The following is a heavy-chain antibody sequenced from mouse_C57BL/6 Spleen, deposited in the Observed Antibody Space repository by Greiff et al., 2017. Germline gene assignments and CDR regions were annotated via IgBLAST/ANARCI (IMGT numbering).Heavy chain of an antibody. Sequence: EVQLQQSGPELVKPGASVKISCKASGYTFTDYYMNWVKQSHGKSLEWIGDINPNNGGTSYNQKFKGKATLTVDKSSSTAYMELRSLTSEDSAVYYCARSYYGSSPYYYFDYWGQGTTLTVSS. J-gene: IGHJ2*01. CDR1: GYTFTDYY. D-gene: IGHD1-1*01. CDR3: ARSYYGSSPYYYFDY. CDR2: INPNNGGT. V-gene: IGHV1-26*01.